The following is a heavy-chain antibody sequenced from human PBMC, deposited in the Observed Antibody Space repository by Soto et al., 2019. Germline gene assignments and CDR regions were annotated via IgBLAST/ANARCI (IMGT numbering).Heavy chain of an antibody. CDR3: ARSQGVSGKHHFDS. Sequence: QVQLQESGPGLVKPSGTLSLTCCVSGGSISSINWWSWVRQSPRKGLEWMGEIDHSGTTNYNTSLESRVTLSVDKSKDPIDLKLTSMTAADTAVYFCARSQGVSGKHHFDSWGQGTLVTVSS. D-gene: IGHD2-8*01. J-gene: IGHJ5*01. CDR2: IDHSGTT. CDR1: GGSISSINW. V-gene: IGHV4-4*02.